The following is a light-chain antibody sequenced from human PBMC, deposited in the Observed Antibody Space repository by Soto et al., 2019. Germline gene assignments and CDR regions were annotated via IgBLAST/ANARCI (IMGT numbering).Light chain of an antibody. CDR2: EVS. CDR1: SSDVGGYNY. CDR3: SSYVTDSTDV. V-gene: IGLV2-14*01. Sequence: VLTQPASVSGSPGQSITISCTGTSSDVGGYNYVSWYQHHPGKAPKLMIYEVSNRPSGVSYRFSGSKSGNTASLTISGLQAEDEADYYCSSYVTDSTDVFGTGTKVTVL. J-gene: IGLJ1*01.